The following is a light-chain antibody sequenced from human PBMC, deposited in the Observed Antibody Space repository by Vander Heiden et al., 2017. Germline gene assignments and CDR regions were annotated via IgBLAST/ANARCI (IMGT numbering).Light chain of an antibody. CDR2: GAS. CDR3: QHTFRTPWT. V-gene: IGKV1-39*01. Sequence: IQLTQSPSSLSASVGDRVTITCRTNIIVRTFLNWYQMTPGRAPKLLISGASTLATGVPPRFSGSGSGTEFNLTVSSLRPEDSATYYCQHTFRTPWTFGRGTKMEIK. J-gene: IGKJ1*01. CDR1: IIVRTF.